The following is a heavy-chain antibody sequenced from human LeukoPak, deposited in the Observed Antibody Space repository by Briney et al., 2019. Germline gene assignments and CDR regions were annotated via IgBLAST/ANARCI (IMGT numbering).Heavy chain of an antibody. Sequence: GGSLRLSCAASGFTFSSYWMHWVRHAPGRGLVWVSRINSDGSSTSYAGSVKDRFTISRDNAKNTLYLQMNSLRAEDTAVYYCARSLCGGDCYDDAFDIWGQGTMVTVSA. CDR3: ARSLCGGDCYDDAFDI. V-gene: IGHV3-74*01. CDR1: GFTFSSYW. D-gene: IGHD2-21*02. CDR2: INSDGSST. J-gene: IGHJ3*02.